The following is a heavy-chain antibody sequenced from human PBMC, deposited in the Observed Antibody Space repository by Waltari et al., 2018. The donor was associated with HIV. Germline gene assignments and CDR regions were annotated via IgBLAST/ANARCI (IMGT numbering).Heavy chain of an antibody. D-gene: IGHD1-1*01. CDR2: IGTAGDT. J-gene: IGHJ6*02. CDR1: GFTFSNYD. CDR3: VRICKLNCYYYYGMDV. Sequence: EVQLVESGGGLVQPGGSLRLSCAASGFTFSNYDMHWVRQATGKGLGWVSGIGTAGDTYYPGSVKGRFTISRENAKNSLHLQMNSLRAGDTAVYYCVRICKLNCYYYYGMDVWGQGTTVTDSS. V-gene: IGHV3-13*01.